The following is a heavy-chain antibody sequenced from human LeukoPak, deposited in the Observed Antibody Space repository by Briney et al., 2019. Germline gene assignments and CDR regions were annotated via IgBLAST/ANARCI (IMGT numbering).Heavy chain of an antibody. J-gene: IGHJ4*02. CDR2: IYYSGST. CDR3: ARVVNYYDSSGYYVGYFEY. Sequence: SETLSLTCTVSGDSISSSSSYWGWIRQPPGEGLEWIGSIYYSGSTYYNPSLKSRVTISVDTSKNQFSLKLSSVTAADTAVYYCARVVNYYDSSGYYVGYFEYWGQGTLVTVSS. D-gene: IGHD3-22*01. CDR1: GDSISSSSSY. V-gene: IGHV4-39*01.